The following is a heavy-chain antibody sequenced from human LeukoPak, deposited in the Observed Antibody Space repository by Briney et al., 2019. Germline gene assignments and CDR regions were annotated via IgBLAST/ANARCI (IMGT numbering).Heavy chain of an antibody. CDR1: GGSISSGGYY. J-gene: IGHJ6*02. D-gene: IGHD2-2*01. CDR2: IYYSGST. CDR3: ARGAYRYCSSTSCYPYYYYGMDV. V-gene: IGHV4-30-4*08. Sequence: SSQTLSLTCTVSGGSISSGGYYWSWIRQHPGKGLEWIGYIYYSGSTYYNPSLKSRVTISVDTSKNQFSLKLSSVTAADTAVYYCARGAYRYCSSTSCYPYYYYGMDVWGQGTTVTVSS.